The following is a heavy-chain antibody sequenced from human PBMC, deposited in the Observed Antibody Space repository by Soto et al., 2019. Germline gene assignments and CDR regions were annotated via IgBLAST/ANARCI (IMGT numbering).Heavy chain of an antibody. CDR2: IIPIFGTA. D-gene: IGHD6-13*01. CDR1: GGTVGSYA. V-gene: IGHV1-69*12. Sequence: QVQLVQSGAEVKKPGSSVKVSCKASGGTVGSYAISWVRQAPGQGLEWMGGIIPIFGTANYAQKFQGRVTITADESTCTAYMELGSLRSEDRAVDSCARVSPGISADYWGQGTLVTVSS. CDR3: ARVSPGISADY. J-gene: IGHJ4*02.